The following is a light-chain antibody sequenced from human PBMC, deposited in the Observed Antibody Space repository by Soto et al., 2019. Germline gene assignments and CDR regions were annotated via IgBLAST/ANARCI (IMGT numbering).Light chain of an antibody. Sequence: QSVLTQPPSVSAAPGQKVSISCSGSSSNIGRNSVCWYQQFPGTAPKLLIYDNDKRPSGIPDRFSGSQSGTSATLGITGLQTGDDADYYCGTWDSSLSVGVFGGGTKLTV. CDR2: DND. CDR3: GTWDSSLSVGV. V-gene: IGLV1-51*01. CDR1: SSNIGRNS. J-gene: IGLJ2*01.